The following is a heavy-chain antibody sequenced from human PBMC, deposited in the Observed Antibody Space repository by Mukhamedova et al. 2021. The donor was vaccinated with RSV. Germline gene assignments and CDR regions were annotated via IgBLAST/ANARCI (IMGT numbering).Heavy chain of an antibody. CDR3: ARAFYGVGATPEYFQH. Sequence: TNYAQKFQGRVTMTRDTSISTAYMELSRLRSDDTAVYYCARAFYGVGATPEYFQHWGQGTLVTVSS. J-gene: IGHJ1*01. V-gene: IGHV1-2*02. CDR2: T. D-gene: IGHD1-26*01.